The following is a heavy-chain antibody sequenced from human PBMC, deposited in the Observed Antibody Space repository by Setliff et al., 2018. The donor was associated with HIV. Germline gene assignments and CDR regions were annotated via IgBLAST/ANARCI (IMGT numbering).Heavy chain of an antibody. Sequence: PSETLSLTCTVSGGSISSYYWSWIRQPPGKGLEWIGYIYYSGSTNYNPSLKSRVTISVDTSKNQFSLKLSSVTAAATAVYYCARGNGHVSYYYDSSGLYYFDYWGPGTLVTVSS. CDR3: ARGNGHVSYYYDSSGLYYFDY. D-gene: IGHD3-22*01. J-gene: IGHJ4*02. CDR1: GGSISSYY. CDR2: IYYSGST. V-gene: IGHV4-59*01.